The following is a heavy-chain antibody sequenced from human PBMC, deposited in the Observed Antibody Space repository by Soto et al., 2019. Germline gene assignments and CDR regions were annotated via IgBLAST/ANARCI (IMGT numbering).Heavy chain of an antibody. J-gene: IGHJ1*01. V-gene: IGHV3-73*02. Sequence: EVQLVQSGGGLVQPGGSLKLSCAASGFTFSGSTVHWVRQASGEGLQWVGRIRSKANDYATTYIASVKGRFTISRDDSTNKAYLQLSDLKTEDAAVYYCTGGYCTGGTCYSGYFQHWGQGALVTVSS. D-gene: IGHD2-15*01. CDR1: GFTFSGST. CDR3: TGGYCTGGTCYSGYFQH. CDR2: IRSKANDYAT.